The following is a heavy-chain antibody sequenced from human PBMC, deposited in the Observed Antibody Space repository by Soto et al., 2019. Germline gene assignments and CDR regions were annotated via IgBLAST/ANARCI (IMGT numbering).Heavy chain of an antibody. CDR3: ARHRQGAIFGVVIKYYFDY. Sequence: SETLSLTCTVSGGSISSSSYYWGWIRQPPGKGLEWIGSIYYSGSTYYNPSLKSRVTISVDTSKNQFSLKLSSVTAADTAVYYCARHRQGAIFGVVIKYYFDYWGQGTLVTVSS. V-gene: IGHV4-39*01. D-gene: IGHD3-3*01. CDR2: IYYSGST. J-gene: IGHJ4*02. CDR1: GGSISSSSYY.